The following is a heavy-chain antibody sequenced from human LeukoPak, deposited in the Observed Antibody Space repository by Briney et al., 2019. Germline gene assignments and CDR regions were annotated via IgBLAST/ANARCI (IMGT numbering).Heavy chain of an antibody. CDR3: ARRSSGWYYFDY. V-gene: IGHV1-69*13. CDR2: IIPIFGTA. Sequence: ASVKVSCKASGGTFSSYAISWVRRAPGQGLEWMGGIIPIFGTANYAQKFQGRVTITADESTSTAYMELSSLRSEDTAVYYCARRSSGWYYFDYWGQGTLVTVSS. CDR1: GGTFSSYA. J-gene: IGHJ4*02. D-gene: IGHD6-19*01.